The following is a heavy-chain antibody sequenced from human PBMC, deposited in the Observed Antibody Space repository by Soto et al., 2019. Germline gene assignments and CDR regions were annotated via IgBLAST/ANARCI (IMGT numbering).Heavy chain of an antibody. CDR2: IYYSGST. V-gene: IGHV4-59*08. CDR3: ARHYCSGAGCYYFDY. J-gene: IGHJ4*02. D-gene: IGHD2-15*01. CDR1: GGSISGYY. Sequence: SETMCVTCTVAGGSISGYYWSWIRQPPGKGLEWIGYIYYSGSTNYNPSLKSRVTISVDTSKNQFSLKLSSVTAADTAVYYCARHYCSGAGCYYFDYWGQGTLVTVSS.